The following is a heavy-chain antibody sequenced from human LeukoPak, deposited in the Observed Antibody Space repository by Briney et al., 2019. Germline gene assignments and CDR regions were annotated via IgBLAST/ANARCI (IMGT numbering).Heavy chain of an antibody. Sequence: SETLSLTCAVYGGSFSGYYWIWIRQPPGKGLEWIGEINHSGSTNYNPSLKSRVTISVDTSKNQFSLKLSSVTAADTAVYYCARGWGYRAAGTFSRINWFDPWGQGTLVTVSS. J-gene: IGHJ5*02. CDR2: INHSGST. V-gene: IGHV4-34*01. D-gene: IGHD6-13*01. CDR1: GGSFSGYY. CDR3: ARGWGYRAAGTFSRINWFDP.